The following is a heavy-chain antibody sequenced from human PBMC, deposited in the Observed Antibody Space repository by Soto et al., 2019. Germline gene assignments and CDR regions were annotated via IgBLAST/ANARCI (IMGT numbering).Heavy chain of an antibody. CDR2: IYYSGST. CDR1: GDSVNNDNYY. Sequence: QVQLQESGPGLVKPSETLSLTCTVSGDSVNNDNYYWSWIRQPPGKGLEWIGYIYYSGSTNSNPSLKSRVTISVDTSKNLFSLKLSSVTAADTAVYYCARENAWAFDYWGQGTLVTVSS. D-gene: IGHD2-2*01. V-gene: IGHV4-61*01. J-gene: IGHJ4*02. CDR3: ARENAWAFDY.